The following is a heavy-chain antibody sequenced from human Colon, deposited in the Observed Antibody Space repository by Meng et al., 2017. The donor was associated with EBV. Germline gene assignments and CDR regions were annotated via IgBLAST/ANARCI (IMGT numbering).Heavy chain of an antibody. Sequence: QVQLVKFGAEVKKPGASVKVSCKASGYTFTSYGISWVRQAPGQGLEWMGWISAYNGNTNYAQKLQGRVTMTTDTSTSTAYMELRSLRSDDTAVYYCARNRPRGVATGANWFDPWGQGTLVTVSS. J-gene: IGHJ5*02. CDR3: ARNRPRGVATGANWFDP. CDR1: GYTFTSYG. D-gene: IGHD5-12*01. V-gene: IGHV1-18*01. CDR2: ISAYNGNT.